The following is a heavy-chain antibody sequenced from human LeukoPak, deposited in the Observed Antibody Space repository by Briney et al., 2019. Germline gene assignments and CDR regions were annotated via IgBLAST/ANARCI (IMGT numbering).Heavy chain of an antibody. CDR3: ARSPYYDFWSGSLRHFDY. D-gene: IGHD3-3*01. Sequence: SETLSLTCTVSGDSMNNYYWSWIRQPPGKGLEWIGEINHSGSTNYNPSLKSRVTISVDTSKNQFSLKLSSVTAADTAVYYCARSPYYDFWSGSLRHFDYWGQGTLVTVSS. J-gene: IGHJ4*02. CDR2: INHSGST. CDR1: GDSMNNYY. V-gene: IGHV4-34*01.